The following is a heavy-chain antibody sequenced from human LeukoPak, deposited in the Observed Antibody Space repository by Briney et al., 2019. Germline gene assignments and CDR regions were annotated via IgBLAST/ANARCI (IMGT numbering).Heavy chain of an antibody. V-gene: IGHV4-4*07. D-gene: IGHD3-22*01. CDR3: ARDLMIVVAYDAFDI. CDR1: GGSISSYY. J-gene: IGHJ3*02. Sequence: SETLSLTCTVSGGSISSYYWSWIRQPAGKGLEWIGRIYTSGSTNYHPALKSRVTMSVDTSKNQFSLKLSSVTAADTAVYYCARDLMIVVAYDAFDIWGQGTMVTVSS. CDR2: IYTSGST.